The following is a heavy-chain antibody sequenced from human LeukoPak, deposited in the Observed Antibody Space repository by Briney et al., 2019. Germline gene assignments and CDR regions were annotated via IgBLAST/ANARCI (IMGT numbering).Heavy chain of an antibody. CDR3: ARTSTMIVVVTSPMNAFDI. D-gene: IGHD3-22*01. CDR2: IYPGDSDT. V-gene: IGHV5-51*01. Sequence: GESLQISCKGSGYSFTSYWIGWVRQMPGKGLEWMGIIYPGDSDTRYSPSFQGQVTISADKSISTAYLQWSSLKASDTAMYYCARTSTMIVVVTSPMNAFDIWGQGTMVTVSS. J-gene: IGHJ3*02. CDR1: GYSFTSYW.